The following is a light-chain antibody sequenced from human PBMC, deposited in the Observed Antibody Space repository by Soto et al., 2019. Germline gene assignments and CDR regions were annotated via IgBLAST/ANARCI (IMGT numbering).Light chain of an antibody. Sequence: QCLPTQPASVSGSPGQSITISCTGTDTHIGGYNYVSWYQQHPGQAPKLMLSEVNSRPSGVSNRFSGSTSGNTASLTISGLQAEDEADYYRSSYTSSSTHVFGTGTKVTVL. CDR3: SSYTSSSTHV. CDR2: EVN. CDR1: DTHIGGYNY. V-gene: IGLV2-14*01. J-gene: IGLJ1*01.